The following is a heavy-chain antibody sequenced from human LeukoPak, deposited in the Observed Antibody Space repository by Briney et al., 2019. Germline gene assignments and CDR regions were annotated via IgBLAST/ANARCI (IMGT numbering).Heavy chain of an antibody. V-gene: IGHV4-39*07. D-gene: IGHD5/OR15-5a*01. CDR3: ARVVQDLYPYYSDY. CDR2: IYYGGST. Sequence: GSLRLSCAASGFTFSSYEMNWVRQPPGKGLEWIVTIYYGGSTYYNPSLKSRVTISVDTSKNQFSLKLRSMTAADTAVYYCARVVQDLYPYYSDYWGQGTLVTVSS. CDR1: GFTFSSYE. J-gene: IGHJ4*02.